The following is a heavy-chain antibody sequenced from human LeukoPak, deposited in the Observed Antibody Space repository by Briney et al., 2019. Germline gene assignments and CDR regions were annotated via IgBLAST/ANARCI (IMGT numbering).Heavy chain of an antibody. J-gene: IGHJ1*01. D-gene: IGHD3-22*01. CDR1: GFTFGSYG. Sequence: GGSLRLSCAASGFTFGSYGMSWFRQAPGKGLEWVSFITPNADRTSYADSVEGRFTISRDNPRNTLYMQMNSLRDEDTAVYYCAIMHGYYDGSGYWVQWGQGTLVTVSS. V-gene: IGHV3-23*01. CDR3: AIMHGYYDGSGYWVQ. CDR2: ITPNADRT.